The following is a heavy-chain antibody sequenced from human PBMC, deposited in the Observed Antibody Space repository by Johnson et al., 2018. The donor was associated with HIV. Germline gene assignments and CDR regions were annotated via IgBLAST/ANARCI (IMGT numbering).Heavy chain of an antibody. Sequence: QVQLVESGGGLVQPGRSLRLSCAASGFTFSDYYMSWIRQAPGKGLEWVSYISSSGSTIYYADSVKGRFTISRDNAKNSLYLQMNSLRAEDTAVYYCARNQWIELWRDAFDIWGQGTMVTVSS. V-gene: IGHV3-11*04. J-gene: IGHJ3*02. CDR1: GFTFSDYY. CDR3: ARNQWIELWRDAFDI. D-gene: IGHD5-18*01. CDR2: ISSSGSTI.